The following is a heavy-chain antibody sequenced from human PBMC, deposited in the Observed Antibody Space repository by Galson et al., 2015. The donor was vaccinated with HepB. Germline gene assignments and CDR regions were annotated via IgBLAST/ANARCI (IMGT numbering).Heavy chain of an antibody. CDR1: GFTVTKNH. V-gene: IGHV3-53*01. Sequence: SLRLSCAASGFTVTKNHMPWVRQAPGKGLEWLSIIYSVGTTYYADSVKGRFTISRDNSKNTLYLQMNSLRAEDTAVYYCARDFRSLRLGELSQRRGGGYWGQGTLVTVSS. CDR3: ARDFRSLRLGELSQRRGGGY. CDR2: IYSVGTT. J-gene: IGHJ4*02. D-gene: IGHD3-16*02.